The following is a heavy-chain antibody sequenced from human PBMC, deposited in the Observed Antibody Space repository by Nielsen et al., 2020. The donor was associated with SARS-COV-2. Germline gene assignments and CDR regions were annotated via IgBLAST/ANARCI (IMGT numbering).Heavy chain of an antibody. J-gene: IGHJ6*02. V-gene: IGHV3-7*01. CDR2: IEEDGSEK. D-gene: IGHD6-19*01. CDR3: ARVSSMWLTYMDV. CDR1: GFTFRNYW. Sequence: GESLKISCAASGFTFRNYWMNWVRQVPGKGLEWVANIEEDGSEKFYLDSVKGRFTISRDNAKNSLSLQMNSLRAEDTAVYYCARVSSMWLTYMDVWGQGTTVTVSS.